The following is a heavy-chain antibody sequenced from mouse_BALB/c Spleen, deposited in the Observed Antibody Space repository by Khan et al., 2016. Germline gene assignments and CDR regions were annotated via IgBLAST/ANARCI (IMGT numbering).Heavy chain of an antibody. V-gene: IGHV1-4*01. J-gene: IGHJ3*01. CDR3: ARARLLTEGWFAY. Sequence: VQLQQSGAELARPGASVKMSCKASGYTFTSYTMHWVKQRPGQGLEWIGYINPSSGYTNYNQKFKDKATLTADKSSSTAYMQLSSLTSEDSAVYYCARARLLTEGWFAYWGQGTLVTVSA. CDR2: INPSSGYT. D-gene: IGHD2-10*01. CDR1: GYTFTSYT.